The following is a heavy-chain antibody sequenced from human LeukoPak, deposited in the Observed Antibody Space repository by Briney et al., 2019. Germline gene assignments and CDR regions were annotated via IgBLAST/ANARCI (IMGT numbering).Heavy chain of an antibody. Sequence: ASVKVSFKASGYTFTSYGISWVRQAPGQGLEWMGWISAYNGNTNYAQKLQGRVTMTTDTSTSTAYMELRSLRSDDTAVCYCARTYSGSPTTYFDYWGQGTLVTVSS. CDR2: ISAYNGNT. J-gene: IGHJ4*02. CDR1: GYTFTSYG. CDR3: ARTYSGSPTTYFDY. V-gene: IGHV1-18*01. D-gene: IGHD1-26*01.